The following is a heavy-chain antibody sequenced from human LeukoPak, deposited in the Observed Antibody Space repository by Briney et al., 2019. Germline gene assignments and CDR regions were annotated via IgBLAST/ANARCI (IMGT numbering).Heavy chain of an antibody. CDR3: AAAGGSLNWFDP. D-gene: IGHD1-26*01. V-gene: IGHV1-58*02. J-gene: IGHJ5*02. Sequence: SVTVSFKASGFTFTSSAMQWVRQARGQRLEWIGWIVVGSGNTNYAQKFQERVTITRDMSTSTAYMELSSLRSEDTAVYYCAAAGGSLNWFDPWGQGTLVTVSS. CDR2: IVVGSGNT. CDR1: GFTFTSSA.